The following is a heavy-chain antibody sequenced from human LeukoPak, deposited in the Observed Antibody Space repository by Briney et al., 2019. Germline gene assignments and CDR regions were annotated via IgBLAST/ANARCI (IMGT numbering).Heavy chain of an antibody. D-gene: IGHD6-19*01. Sequence: GGSLRLSCAASGFTVSNYWMSWVRQAPGKGLEWVANIKQDGSEKYYVYSVKGRFTISRDNAKNSLYLQMNGLRAEDTAVYYCARSSTWLSYGMDVWGQGTTVTVSS. CDR1: GFTVSNYW. CDR2: IKQDGSEK. V-gene: IGHV3-7*01. CDR3: ARSSTWLSYGMDV. J-gene: IGHJ6*02.